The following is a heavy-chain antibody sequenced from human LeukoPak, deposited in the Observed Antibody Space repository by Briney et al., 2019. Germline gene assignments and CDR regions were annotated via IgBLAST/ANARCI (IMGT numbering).Heavy chain of an antibody. D-gene: IGHD6-19*01. CDR2: ISYHGSNK. Sequence: GGSLRLSCAASGFTFSTHGMHRVRQAPGKGLEWVAVISYHGSNKRYADSVKGRFTTSRDNAKNSLYLQMNSLRAEDTAVYYCARDQDAYSSGWYGVFDYWGQGTLVTVSS. CDR3: ARDQDAYSSGWYGVFDY. CDR1: GFTFSTHG. V-gene: IGHV3-30-3*01. J-gene: IGHJ4*02.